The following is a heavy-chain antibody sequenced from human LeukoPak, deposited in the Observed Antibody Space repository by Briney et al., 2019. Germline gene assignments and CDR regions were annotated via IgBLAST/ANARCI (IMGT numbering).Heavy chain of an antibody. Sequence: SETLSLTCTVSGGSISSSSYYWGWIRQPPGKGLEWIGSIYYSGSTYYNPSLNSRVTISVDRSNNQFSLKLNSVTAADTAVYYCAIGIVAGSWFDPWGQGTLVTVSS. D-gene: IGHD3-10*01. V-gene: IGHV4-39*01. J-gene: IGHJ5*02. CDR3: AIGIVAGSWFDP. CDR1: GGSISSSSYY. CDR2: IYYSGST.